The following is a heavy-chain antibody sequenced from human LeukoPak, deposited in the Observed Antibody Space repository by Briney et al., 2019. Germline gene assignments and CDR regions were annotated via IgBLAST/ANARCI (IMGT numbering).Heavy chain of an antibody. CDR3: ARAEGIVVVPAATPRAFDI. J-gene: IGHJ3*02. D-gene: IGHD2-2*01. V-gene: IGHV1-2*02. CDR1: GYTFTGYY. Sequence: GASVKVSCKASGYTFTGYYMHWVRQAPGQGLEWMGWINPNSGGTNYAQKFQGRVTMTRDTSISTAYMELSRLRSDDTAVYYCARAEGIVVVPAATPRAFDIWGQGTMVTVSS. CDR2: INPNSGGT.